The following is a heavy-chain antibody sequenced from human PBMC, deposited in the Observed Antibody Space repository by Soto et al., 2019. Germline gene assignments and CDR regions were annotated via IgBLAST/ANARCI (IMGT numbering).Heavy chain of an antibody. CDR3: ARQECRIPMVRGADHWFDP. CDR2: IYCGGST. Sequence: PSETLSLTCTVSGGSISSSSYYWGGIRQPPGKGLEWIGSIYCGGSTYDNPSLKSRVTISGDTSKNQFSLKLRSVTGADTAVYYCARQECRIPMVRGADHWFDPWGQG. D-gene: IGHD3-10*01. CDR1: GGSISSSSYY. J-gene: IGHJ5*02. V-gene: IGHV4-39*01.